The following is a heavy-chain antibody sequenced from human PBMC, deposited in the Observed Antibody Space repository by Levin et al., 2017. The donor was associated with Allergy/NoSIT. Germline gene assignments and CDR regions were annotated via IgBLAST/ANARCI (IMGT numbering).Heavy chain of an antibody. CDR1: GFTFSSYW. CDR3: ARGAEPGTVDS. D-gene: IGHD6-13*01. Sequence: ASVKFSCAASGFTFSSYWMSWVRQAPGKGLEWVANINEDGSDKYYVDSVKGRFTISRDNAKNSLYLQMNSLRGEDTAVYFCARGAEPGTVDSWGQGTLVTVSS. J-gene: IGHJ5*01. V-gene: IGHV3-7*01. CDR2: INEDGSDK.